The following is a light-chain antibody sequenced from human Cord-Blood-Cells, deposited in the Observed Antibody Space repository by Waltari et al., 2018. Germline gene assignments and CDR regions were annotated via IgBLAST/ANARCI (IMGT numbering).Light chain of an antibody. CDR2: ASS. V-gene: IGKV1-39*01. CDR1: QSISSY. CDR3: QQSYSTPRT. Sequence: DLQLPQSPSSLSASVGHRVTITCRASQSISSYLNWYQQKPGKPPKLLIYASSSLQSGVPSRFSGSGSGTDFTLTISSLQPEDFATYYCQQSYSTPRTFGQGTKVEIK. J-gene: IGKJ1*01.